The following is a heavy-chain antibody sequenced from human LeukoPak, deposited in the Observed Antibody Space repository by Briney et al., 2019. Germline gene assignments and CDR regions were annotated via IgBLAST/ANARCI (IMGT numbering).Heavy chain of an antibody. CDR1: GGSFSGYY. Sequence: SETLSLTCAVYGGSFSGYYWSWIRQPPGKGLEWIGEINHSGSTNYNPSLKSRVTISVDTSKNQFSLKLSSVTAADTAVYYCARGKALDYWGQGTLVTVSS. J-gene: IGHJ4*02. CDR2: INHSGST. D-gene: IGHD6-6*01. CDR3: ARGKALDY. V-gene: IGHV4-34*01.